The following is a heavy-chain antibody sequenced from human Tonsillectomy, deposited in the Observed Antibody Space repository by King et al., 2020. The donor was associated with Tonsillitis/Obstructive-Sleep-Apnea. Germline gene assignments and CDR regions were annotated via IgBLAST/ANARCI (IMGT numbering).Heavy chain of an antibody. CDR2: IDPSDSYT. Sequence: QLQESGAEVKKPGESLRISCKGSGYSFTSYWISWVRQLPGKGLEWMGRIDPSDSYTNYSPSFQGHVTISADKSISTAYLQWSSLKASDTAMYYCARQDGYNYYYYYGMDVWGQGTTVTVSS. CDR3: ARQDGYNYYYYYGMDV. CDR1: GYSFTSYW. D-gene: IGHD5-24*01. V-gene: IGHV5-10-1*03. J-gene: IGHJ6*02.